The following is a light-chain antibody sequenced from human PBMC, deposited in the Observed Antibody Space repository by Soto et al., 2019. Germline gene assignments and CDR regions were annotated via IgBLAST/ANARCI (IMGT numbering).Light chain of an antibody. CDR2: GNS. CDR3: QSYDSSLNGSVV. V-gene: IGLV1-40*01. Sequence: QAVVTQPPSVSGAPGQRVTISCTGNNSNIGAGYEVHWYQQLPGTAPKLLVYGNSNRPSGVPDRFSGSKSGTSASLAITGLQAEDEADYYCQSYDSSLNGSVVFGGGTKLTVL. CDR1: NSNIGAGYE. J-gene: IGLJ2*01.